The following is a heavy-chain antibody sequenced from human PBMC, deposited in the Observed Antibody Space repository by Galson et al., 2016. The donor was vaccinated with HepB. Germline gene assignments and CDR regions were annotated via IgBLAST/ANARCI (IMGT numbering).Heavy chain of an antibody. CDR3: ARGPSIPLAGDY. V-gene: IGHV1-18*01. D-gene: IGHD6-19*01. CDR1: GYTFTNYG. Sequence: SVKVSCKASGYTFTNYGIIWVRQAPGQGLQWMAWISAFNGVIYYAQKFQDRVIVTTDPSTSTAYMEVRSLRSGDTAVYYCARGPSIPLAGDYWGQGTPVTVSS. CDR2: ISAFNGVI. J-gene: IGHJ4*02.